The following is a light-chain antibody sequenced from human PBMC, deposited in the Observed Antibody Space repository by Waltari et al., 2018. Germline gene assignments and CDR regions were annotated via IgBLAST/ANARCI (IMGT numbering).Light chain of an antibody. J-gene: IGLJ1*01. Sequence: QSALTPPPSASGSLGQSVTISCTGTSSDVGGYHYVSWLQHHPGKAPKLMIYDVNKRPSGVPDRFSASKSGNTASLTVSGLQAADEADYYCSSYGGTNNFFVFGTGTKVTVL. CDR1: SSDVGGYHY. CDR3: SSYGGTNNFFV. V-gene: IGLV2-8*01. CDR2: DVN.